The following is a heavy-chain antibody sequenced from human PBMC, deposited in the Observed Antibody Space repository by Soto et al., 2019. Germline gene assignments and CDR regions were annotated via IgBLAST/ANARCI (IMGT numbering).Heavy chain of an antibody. D-gene: IGHD3-3*01. CDR2: IDWDDDK. CDR1: WFSLSTSGMC. CDR3: ARSRFLEWLSPTTNYYYMDV. Sequence: QSGPTLVNPTQTLTLTCTFSWFSLSTSGMCVSWIRQPPGKALEWLARIDWDDDKYYSTSLKTRLTISKDTSKNQVVLTMTNMDPVDTATYYCARSRFLEWLSPTTNYYYMDVWGKGTTVTVSS. J-gene: IGHJ6*03. V-gene: IGHV2-70*11.